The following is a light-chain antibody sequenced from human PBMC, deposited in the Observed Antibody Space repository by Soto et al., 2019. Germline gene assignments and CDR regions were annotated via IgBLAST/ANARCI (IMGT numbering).Light chain of an antibody. CDR3: QQYGTSPRT. J-gene: IGKJ1*01. CDR1: QRITGNY. Sequence: IGMTQSPGTLSFSPGERATLSCRASQRITGNYLAWYQQKPGQSPRLLIYGASSRATGIPDRFSGSGSGTDFTLTISRLEPEDFAVYFCQQYGTSPRTFGQGTKVDIK. V-gene: IGKV3-20*01. CDR2: GAS.